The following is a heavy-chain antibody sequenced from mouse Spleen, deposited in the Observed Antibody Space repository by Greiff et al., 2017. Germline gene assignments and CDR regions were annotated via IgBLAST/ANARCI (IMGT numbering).Heavy chain of an antibody. J-gene: IGHJ2*01. CDR2: ISSGSSTI. Sequence: EVQLVESGGGLVKPGGSLKLSCAASGFTFSDYGMHWVRQAPEKGLEWVAYISSGSSTIYYADTVKGRFTISRDNAKNTLFLQMTSLRSEDTAMYYCAKYYYGSRGYYFDYWGQGTTLTVSS. V-gene: IGHV5-17*01. CDR1: GFTFSDYG. D-gene: IGHD1-1*01. CDR3: AKYYYGSRGYYFDY.